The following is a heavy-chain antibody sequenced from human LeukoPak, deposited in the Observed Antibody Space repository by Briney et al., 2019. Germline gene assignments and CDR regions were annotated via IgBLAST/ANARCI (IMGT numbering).Heavy chain of an antibody. D-gene: IGHD5-18*01. CDR3: ARENSDTAMVMSDPAWNDAFDI. V-gene: IGHV1-46*01. J-gene: IGHJ3*02. CDR1: GYTFTSYY. CDR2: INPSGGST. Sequence: ASVKVSCKASGYTFTSYYMHWVRQAPGQGLEGMGIINPSGGSTSYAQKFQGRVTMTRDMSTSTVYMELSSLRSEDTAVYYCARENSDTAMVMSDPAWNDAFDIWGQGTMVTVSS.